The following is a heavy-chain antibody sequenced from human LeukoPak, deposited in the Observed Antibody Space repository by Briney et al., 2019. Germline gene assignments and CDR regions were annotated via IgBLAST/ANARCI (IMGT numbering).Heavy chain of an antibody. CDR1: GYTFTSYG. V-gene: IGHV1-18*01. Sequence: GASVKVSCKASGYTFTSYGISWVRQAPGQGLEWMGWISAYNGNTNYAQKLQGRVTMTRDTSTSTVYMELSSLRSEDTAVYYCARGVTMIAFDYWGQGTLVTVSS. J-gene: IGHJ4*02. D-gene: IGHD3-22*01. CDR3: ARGVTMIAFDY. CDR2: ISAYNGNT.